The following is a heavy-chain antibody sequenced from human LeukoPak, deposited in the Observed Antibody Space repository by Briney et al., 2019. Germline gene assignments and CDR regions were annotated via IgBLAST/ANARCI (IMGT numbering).Heavy chain of an antibody. CDR2: ISYDGSNK. CDR3: AKAQRDYDSSGYYLIDY. D-gene: IGHD3-22*01. V-gene: IGHV3-30*18. J-gene: IGHJ4*02. CDR1: GFTFSNYG. Sequence: PGGSLRLSCAASGFTFSNYGMHWVRQAPGKGLEWVAVISYDGSNKYYADSVKGRFTISRDNSKNTLYLQMNSLRAEDTAVYYCAKAQRDYDSSGYYLIDYWGRGTLVTVSS.